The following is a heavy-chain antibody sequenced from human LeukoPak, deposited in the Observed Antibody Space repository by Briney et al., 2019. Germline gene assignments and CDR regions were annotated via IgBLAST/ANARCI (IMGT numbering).Heavy chain of an antibody. CDR2: IYYSGST. V-gene: IGHV4-39*01. CDR1: GDSIESVSSY. CDR3: AARGSDKFCNYLLGT. J-gene: IGHJ4*02. D-gene: IGHD1-7*01. Sequence: WETLSLTCSVSGDSIESVSSYWGWVRQPPGKGLEWIGAIYYSGSTYYNPSLRSRVTISADTSKNQFSLRLSSVAAADTAIYYCAARGSDKFCNYLLGTWGQGTLVTVSS.